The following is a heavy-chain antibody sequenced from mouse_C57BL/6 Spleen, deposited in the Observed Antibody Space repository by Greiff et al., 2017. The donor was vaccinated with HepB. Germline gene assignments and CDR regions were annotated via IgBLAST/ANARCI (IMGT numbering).Heavy chain of an antibody. D-gene: IGHD1-1*01. CDR1: GYTFTDYE. Sequence: VQLQQSGAELVRPGASVTLSCKASGYTFTDYEMHWVKQTPVHGLEWIGAIDPETGGTAYNQKFKGKAILTADKSSSTAYMELRSLTSEDSAVYYCTRRHGSSLFAYGGQGTLVTVSA. CDR2: IDPETGGT. J-gene: IGHJ3*01. V-gene: IGHV1-15*01. CDR3: TRRHGSSLFAY.